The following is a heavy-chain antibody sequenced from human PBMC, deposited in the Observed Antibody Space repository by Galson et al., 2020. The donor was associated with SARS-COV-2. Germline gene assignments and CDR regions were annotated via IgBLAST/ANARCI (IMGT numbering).Heavy chain of an antibody. CDR3: ARGVDSSDWYDTSCDH. J-gene: IGHJ4*02. CDR1: GFTFDDYA. Sequence: GESLKISCAASGFTFDDYAMSWVRQAPGKGLEWVSGIDWNGGATGYADSVKGRFSISRNNAKNSLYLQLNSLRPEDTALYYCARGVDSSDWYDTSCDHWGQGTLVTVSS. CDR2: IDWNGGAT. V-gene: IGHV3-20*04. D-gene: IGHD6-13*01.